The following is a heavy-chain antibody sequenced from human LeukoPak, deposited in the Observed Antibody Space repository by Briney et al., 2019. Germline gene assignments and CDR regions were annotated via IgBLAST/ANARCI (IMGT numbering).Heavy chain of an antibody. Sequence: GGSLRLSCAASGFTFSNYAMNWVRQAPGRGLEWVSGINPSGGSTYYADSVKGRFTISRDNSKNSLYLQMHSLRDEDTAIYYCARDYGYAFDIWGQGTMVTVS. CDR3: ARDYGYAFDI. CDR2: INPSGGST. D-gene: IGHD5-24*01. V-gene: IGHV3-23*01. CDR1: GFTFSNYA. J-gene: IGHJ3*02.